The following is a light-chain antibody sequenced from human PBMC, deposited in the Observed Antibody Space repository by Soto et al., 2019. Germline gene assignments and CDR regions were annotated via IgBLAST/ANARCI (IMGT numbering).Light chain of an antibody. CDR2: GAS. CDR1: QSVSNNY. Sequence: EIVLTQSPGTLSLSPGERATLSCRASQSVSNNYLAWYQQKPGQAPRLLIYGASNRATGIPDRFSGSGSGTDFTLTIDSLQSEDFAVYYCQQYDKWPVTFGGGTKVDIK. V-gene: IGKV3-20*01. J-gene: IGKJ4*01. CDR3: QQYDKWPVT.